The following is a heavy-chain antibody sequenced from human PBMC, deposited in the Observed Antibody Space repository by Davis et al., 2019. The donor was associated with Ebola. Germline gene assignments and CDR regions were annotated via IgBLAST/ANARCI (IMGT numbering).Heavy chain of an antibody. Sequence: GESLKISCAVSAFTFSNSIFHWVRQAPGKGLEWVAGISFDESKYYIDSVKGRFSLSRDKSKSTVSLQMNSLIVEDTAVYYCAREGYSSGRAPAFDSWGQGTLVPVSS. D-gene: IGHD3-22*01. V-gene: IGHV3-30*10. CDR1: AFTFSNSI. CDR3: AREGYSSGRAPAFDS. J-gene: IGHJ4*02. CDR2: ISFDESK.